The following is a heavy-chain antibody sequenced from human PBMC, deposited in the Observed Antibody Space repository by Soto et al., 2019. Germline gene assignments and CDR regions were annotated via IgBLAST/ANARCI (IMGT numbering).Heavy chain of an antibody. Sequence: QVTLKESGPVLVKPTETLTLRCTVSGLSITDSEMGVRWFRPPPGQPLEWLAHIDSTGEKSDRTFLKSRLAIAKDTATSQIVLTITNMDPADTATYYCARRHLAVAVSPWFDPWGQGIPVTVSS. CDR1: GLSITDSEMG. J-gene: IGHJ5*02. CDR2: IDSTGEK. CDR3: ARRHLAVAVSPWFDP. V-gene: IGHV2-26*01. D-gene: IGHD6-19*01.